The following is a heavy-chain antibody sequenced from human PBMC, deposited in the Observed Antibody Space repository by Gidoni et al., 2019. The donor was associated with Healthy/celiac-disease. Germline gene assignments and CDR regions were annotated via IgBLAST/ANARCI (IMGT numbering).Heavy chain of an antibody. Sequence: QVQLVASGGGVVQPGGSLRLSCAASGFTFSSYGMPWVRQAPGKGLEWVAFIRYDGSNKYYADSVKGRFTISRDNSKNTLYLQMNSLRAEDTAVYYCAKDPYIVVVPAAPTHYYYGMDVWGQGTTVTVSS. CDR3: AKDPYIVVVPAAPTHYYYGMDV. CDR1: GFTFSSYG. J-gene: IGHJ6*02. D-gene: IGHD2-2*01. CDR2: IRYDGSNK. V-gene: IGHV3-30*02.